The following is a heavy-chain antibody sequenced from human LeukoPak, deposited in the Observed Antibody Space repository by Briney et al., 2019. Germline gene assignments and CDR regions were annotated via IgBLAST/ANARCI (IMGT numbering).Heavy chain of an antibody. Sequence: GGSLRLSCAASGFTFSSYAVSWVRQAPGKGLEWVSAISGSGGSTYYADSVKGRFTISRDNSKNTLYLQMNSLRAEDTAVYYCAKATYYYGSGSYYPDYWGQGTLVTVSS. V-gene: IGHV3-23*01. CDR2: ISGSGGST. D-gene: IGHD3-10*01. CDR1: GFTFSSYA. J-gene: IGHJ4*02. CDR3: AKATYYYGSGSYYPDY.